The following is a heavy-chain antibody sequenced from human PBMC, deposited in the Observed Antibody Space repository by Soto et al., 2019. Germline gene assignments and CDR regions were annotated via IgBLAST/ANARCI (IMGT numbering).Heavy chain of an antibody. D-gene: IGHD6-13*01. Sequence: ASVKVSCKASGYTFTGYYMHWVRQAPGQGLEWMGWINPNSGGTNYAQKFQGWVTMTRDTSISTAYMELSRLRSDDTAVYYCARDPGSLAAAYYFDYWSQGTLVTVSS. CDR1: GYTFTGYY. J-gene: IGHJ4*02. CDR3: ARDPGSLAAAYYFDY. V-gene: IGHV1-2*04. CDR2: INPNSGGT.